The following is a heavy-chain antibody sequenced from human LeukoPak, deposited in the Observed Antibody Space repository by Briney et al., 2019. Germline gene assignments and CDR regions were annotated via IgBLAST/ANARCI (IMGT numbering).Heavy chain of an antibody. CDR3: ARGRGSGSYWALDY. D-gene: IGHD1-26*01. CDR2: IKQDGSEK. CDR1: GFTFSSYW. J-gene: IGHJ4*02. V-gene: IGHV3-7*01. Sequence: GGSLRLSCAASGFTFSSYWMSWVRQAPGKGLEWVANIKQDGSEKYYVDSVKGRFTISRDNAKNSLYLQMNSLRAEDTAVYYCARGRGSGSYWALDYWGQGTLVTVSS.